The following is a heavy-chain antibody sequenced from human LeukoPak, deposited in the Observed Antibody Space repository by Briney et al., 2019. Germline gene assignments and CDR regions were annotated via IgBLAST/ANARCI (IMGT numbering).Heavy chain of an antibody. V-gene: IGHV3-73*01. CDR3: AVAGQGYFQH. CDR2: IRSKANSYAT. Sequence: GGSLRLSCAASGFTFSGSAMHWVRQASGKGLGWVGRIRSKANSYATAYAASVKGRFTISRDDSKNTAYLQMNSLKTEDTAVYYCAVAGQGYFQHWGQGTLVTVSS. CDR1: GFTFSGSA. J-gene: IGHJ1*01. D-gene: IGHD6-19*01.